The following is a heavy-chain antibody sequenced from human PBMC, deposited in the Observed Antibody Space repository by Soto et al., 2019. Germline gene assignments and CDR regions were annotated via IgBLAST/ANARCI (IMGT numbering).Heavy chain of an antibody. CDR1: GFTVSSNY. Sequence: GGSLRLSCAASGFTVSSNYMSWVRQAPGKGLEWVSIIYSSGATYYADTVRGRFTISKDNSKNTVYLQMNSLRAEDTAVYYCARGRWLRLFDYWGQGTPVTVSS. D-gene: IGHD5-12*01. CDR3: ARGRWLRLFDY. J-gene: IGHJ4*02. CDR2: IYSSGAT. V-gene: IGHV3-53*01.